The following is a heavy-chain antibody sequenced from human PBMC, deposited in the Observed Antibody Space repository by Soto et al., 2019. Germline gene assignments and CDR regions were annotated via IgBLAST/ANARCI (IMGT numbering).Heavy chain of an antibody. V-gene: IGHV4-39*01. CDR2: VSSNVRT. J-gene: IGHJ4*02. CDR3: ARQAVDEGYSSGWYFDS. D-gene: IGHD6-19*01. CDR1: GGSISSRSYF. Sequence: QLQLQESGPGLVKPSETLFLTCTVSGGSISSRSYFWGWIRQPPGKGLECIGRVSSNVRTYYNPSLKSRLPMSVDTSNNKFFLKLSSVTAADTAVYYCARQAVDEGYSSGWYFDSWGQGTLVTVSS.